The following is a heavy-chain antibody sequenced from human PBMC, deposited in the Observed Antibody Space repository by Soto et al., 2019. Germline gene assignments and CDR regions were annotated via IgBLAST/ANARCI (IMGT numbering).Heavy chain of an antibody. CDR1: GGSISSYY. D-gene: IGHD3-3*01. CDR3: AGHVYDFWSGRDY. J-gene: IGHJ4*02. CDR2: IYYSGST. Sequence: SETLSLTCTVSGGSISSYYWSWIRQPPGKGLEWIGYIYYSGSTNYNPSLKSRVTISVDTPKNQFSLKLSSVTAADTAVYYCAGHVYDFWSGRDYWGQGTLVTVSS. V-gene: IGHV4-59*08.